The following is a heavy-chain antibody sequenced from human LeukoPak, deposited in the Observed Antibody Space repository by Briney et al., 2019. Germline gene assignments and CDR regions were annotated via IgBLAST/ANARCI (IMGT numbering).Heavy chain of an antibody. CDR2: IKQDVSEK. CDR3: ARAGGTYYGIAFDI. J-gene: IGHJ3*02. V-gene: IGHV3-7*01. Sequence: GGSLRLSCAASGFTFSSYWISWVRQAPGKWLELVANIKQDVSEKYYVDSVKGRFTISRDKAKNSLYLQMNSLRAEDTAVYYCARAGGTYYGIAFDIWGQGTMVTVSS. CDR1: GFTFSSYW. D-gene: IGHD1-26*01.